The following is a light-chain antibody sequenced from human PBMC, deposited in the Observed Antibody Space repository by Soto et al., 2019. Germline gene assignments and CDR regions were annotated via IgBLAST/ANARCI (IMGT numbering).Light chain of an antibody. Sequence: QSALTQPPSASGSPGQSVTISCTGSSSDVGGYNFVSWYQQHPGKAPKLVIYEVIKRPSGVPYRFSGSKSGNTASLTVSGLQAEDEADYYCSSYADSNIYVFGTGTKVTVL. J-gene: IGLJ1*01. CDR3: SSYADSNIYV. V-gene: IGLV2-8*01. CDR2: EVI. CDR1: SSDVGGYNF.